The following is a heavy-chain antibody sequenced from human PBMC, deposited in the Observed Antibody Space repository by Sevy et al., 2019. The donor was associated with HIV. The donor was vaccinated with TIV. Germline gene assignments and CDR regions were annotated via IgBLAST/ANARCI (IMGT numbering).Heavy chain of an antibody. CDR3: AAEEVSDAFDI. J-gene: IGHJ3*02. V-gene: IGHV1-58*01. CDR1: GFTFTSSA. Sequence: ASVKVSCKASGFTFTSSAVQWVRQARGQRLEWIGWIVVGSGNTNYAQKFQERVTITRDMSTSTAYMELSSPRSEDTAVYYCAAEEVSDAFDIWGQGTMVTVSS. CDR2: IVVGSGNT.